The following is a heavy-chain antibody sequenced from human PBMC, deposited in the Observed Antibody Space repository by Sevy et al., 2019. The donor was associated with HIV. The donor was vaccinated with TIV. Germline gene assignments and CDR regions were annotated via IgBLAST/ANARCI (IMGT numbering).Heavy chain of an antibody. CDR1: GLTFSSDS. J-gene: IGHJ4*02. D-gene: IGHD5-18*01. V-gene: IGHV3-48*02. Sequence: GGSLRLSCVVSGLTFSSDSMNWVRQAPGKGLEWLAYISSSSRSIYYVDSVEDRFTISRDNDKKSVFLQMNNLRDEDSATYYCARDVDTPFVRSFDSWGQGTLVTVSS. CDR3: ARDVDTPFVRSFDS. CDR2: ISSSSRSI.